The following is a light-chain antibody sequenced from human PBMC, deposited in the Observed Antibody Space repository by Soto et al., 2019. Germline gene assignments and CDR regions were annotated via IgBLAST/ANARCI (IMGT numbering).Light chain of an antibody. J-gene: IGKJ1*01. Sequence: IQIAQSPSPPSASGGGRVTITCRASQTISNWLAWYQQKPGKAPKLLIYKASTLESAVPSRFSGSGSGTEFTLTISGLQPEDFATYYCQQYNSYSQTFGQGTKVDIK. V-gene: IGKV1-5*03. CDR1: QTISNW. CDR2: KAS. CDR3: QQYNSYSQT.